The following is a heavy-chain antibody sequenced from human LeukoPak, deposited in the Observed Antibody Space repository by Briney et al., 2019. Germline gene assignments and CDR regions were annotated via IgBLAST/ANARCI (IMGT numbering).Heavy chain of an antibody. D-gene: IGHD4-11*01. CDR3: ARLATVTTEAFDI. V-gene: IGHV4-59*01. CDR2: IYYSGST. J-gene: IGHJ3*02. Sequence: KPSETLSLTCTVSGDSISTYYWSWIRQPPGKGLEWIGYIYYSGSTNYNPSLKSRVTISVDTSKNQFSLKLSSVTAADTAVYYCARLATVTTEAFDIWGQGTMVTVSS. CDR1: GDSISTYY.